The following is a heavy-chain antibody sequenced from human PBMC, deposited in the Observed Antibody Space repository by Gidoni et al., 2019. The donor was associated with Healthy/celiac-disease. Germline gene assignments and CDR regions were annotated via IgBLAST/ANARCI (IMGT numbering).Heavy chain of an antibody. D-gene: IGHD6-19*01. V-gene: IGHV4-39*01. CDR1: GGSISSSSYY. J-gene: IGHJ4*02. CDR3: ARLSSGWEYFDY. CDR2: IYYSGST. Sequence: QLQLQESCPGLVKPSETLSLTCTVAGGSISSSSYYWGWIRQPPGKGLEWIGSIYYSGSTYYNPSLKSRVTISVDTSKNQFSLKLSSVTAADTAVYYCARLSSGWEYFDYWGQGTLVTVSS.